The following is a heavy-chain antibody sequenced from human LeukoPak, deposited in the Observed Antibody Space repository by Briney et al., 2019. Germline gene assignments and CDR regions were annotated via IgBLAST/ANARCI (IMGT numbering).Heavy chain of an antibody. V-gene: IGHV3-33*08. Sequence: PGGSLRLSCVASGFTFTSHAMSWVRQAPGKGLEWVAVTWYDGRNNYYAASVKGRFTISRDDSKTTVYLLMNSLRAEDTAVYYCAREVAPLYFHYGMDVWGEGTTVTVSS. CDR1: GFTFTSHA. CDR2: TWYDGRNN. J-gene: IGHJ6*01. CDR3: AREVAPLYFHYGMDV. D-gene: IGHD2-21*01.